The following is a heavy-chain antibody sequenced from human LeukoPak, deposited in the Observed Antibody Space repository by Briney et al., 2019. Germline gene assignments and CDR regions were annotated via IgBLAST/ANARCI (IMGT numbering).Heavy chain of an antibody. J-gene: IGHJ4*02. CDR3: ATFGAGGYYFDY. CDR2: INPNSGGT. Sequence: GSVKVSCKASGYTFTGYYMHWVRQAPGQGLEWMGWINPNSGGTNYAQKFQGRVTITRDTSISTAYMELSRLRSDDTAVYYCATFGAGGYYFDYWGQGTLVTVSS. D-gene: IGHD3-3*01. V-gene: IGHV1-2*02. CDR1: GYTFTGYY.